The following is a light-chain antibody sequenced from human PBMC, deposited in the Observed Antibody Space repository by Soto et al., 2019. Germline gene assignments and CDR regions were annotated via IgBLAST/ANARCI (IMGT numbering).Light chain of an antibody. Sequence: QSVLTQPPSASGSPGQSVTISCTGTSSDVGGYNYVSWYQQHPGKAPKLMIYEVSKRPSGVPDRFSGSKSGNTASLTVSGPQAEDEADYYCSSYAGSNKLYGNGTKVTV. J-gene: IGLJ1*01. CDR1: SSDVGGYNY. V-gene: IGLV2-8*01. CDR2: EVS. CDR3: SSYAGSNKL.